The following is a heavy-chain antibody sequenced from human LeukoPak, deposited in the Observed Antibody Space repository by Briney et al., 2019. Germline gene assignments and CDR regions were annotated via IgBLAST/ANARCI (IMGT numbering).Heavy chain of an antibody. Sequence: SETLSLTCAVSGYSITNGYYWGWIRQSPEKGLEWIGSSFHSGRTYYNLSLKSRVTISVDTSKNQFSLRLTSVTAADTAVYYCARCDIPDYWGQGTLVTVSS. D-gene: IGHD2-15*01. J-gene: IGHJ4*02. V-gene: IGHV4-38-2*01. CDR3: ARCDIPDY. CDR1: GYSITNGYY. CDR2: SFHSGRT.